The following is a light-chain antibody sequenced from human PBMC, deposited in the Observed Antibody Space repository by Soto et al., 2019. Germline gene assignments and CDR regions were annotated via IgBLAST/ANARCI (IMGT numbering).Light chain of an antibody. Sequence: EIVLTQSPATLSLXXXEXATLSCRAXQSVSSYLAWYQQKPGQAPRLLIYDASNRATGIPARFSGSGSGTDFTLTISSLEPEDFAVYYCQQRSNWPPLFTFGPGTKVDIK. CDR1: QSVSSY. CDR2: DAS. J-gene: IGKJ3*01. CDR3: QQRSNWPPLFT. V-gene: IGKV3-11*01.